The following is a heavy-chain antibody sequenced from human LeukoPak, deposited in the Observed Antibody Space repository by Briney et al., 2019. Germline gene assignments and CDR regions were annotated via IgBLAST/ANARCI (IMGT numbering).Heavy chain of an antibody. Sequence: GGSLRLSCAASGFTFSNYWMSWVRQAPGKGLEWVANIKEDGSEKDYVDSVKGRFTISRDNAKNSMYLQMNSLRAEDTAVYYCARVNYYDRGGYYRVYFAYWGQGTLVTVSS. CDR3: ARVNYYDRGGYYRVYFAY. D-gene: IGHD3-22*01. CDR1: GFTFSNYW. J-gene: IGHJ4*02. CDR2: IKEDGSEK. V-gene: IGHV3-7*05.